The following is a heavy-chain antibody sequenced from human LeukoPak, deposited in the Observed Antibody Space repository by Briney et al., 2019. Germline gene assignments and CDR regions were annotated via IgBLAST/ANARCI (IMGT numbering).Heavy chain of an antibody. Sequence: GGSLRLSCAASGFTFDDYAMHWVRHAPGKGLEWVSGISWNSGSIGYADSVKGRFTISRDNAKNSLYLQMNSLRAEDMALYYCAKARAYEGAFDIWGQGTMVTASS. D-gene: IGHD3-22*01. V-gene: IGHV3-9*03. CDR3: AKARAYEGAFDI. CDR2: ISWNSGSI. CDR1: GFTFDDYA. J-gene: IGHJ3*02.